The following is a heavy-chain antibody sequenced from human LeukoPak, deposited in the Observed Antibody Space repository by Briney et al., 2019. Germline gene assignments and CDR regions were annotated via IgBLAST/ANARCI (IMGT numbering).Heavy chain of an antibody. D-gene: IGHD2-21*01. Sequence: PGGSLRLSCAASGFTFSTYSMNWVRQAPGKGLEWVSSISTSGTYIYYADSLKGRFTISRDNAKNSLYLQKHSLRAEDTAVYYCARDLADYSDYWGQGTLVTVSS. J-gene: IGHJ4*02. CDR3: ARDLADYSDY. V-gene: IGHV3-21*01. CDR1: GFTFSTYS. CDR2: ISTSGTYI.